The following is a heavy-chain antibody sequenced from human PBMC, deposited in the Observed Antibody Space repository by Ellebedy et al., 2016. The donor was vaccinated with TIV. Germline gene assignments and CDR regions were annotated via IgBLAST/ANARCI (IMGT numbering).Heavy chain of an antibody. Sequence: SETLSLTXAVYGGSLSSYYWSWIRQPPGKGLEWIGEINHSGSTNYNPPLKSRVATSLDTSKNQLSLKLTSMTAADTAVYFCARGRVSRDFWSGYSHNWFDPWGQGTLVTVSS. J-gene: IGHJ5*02. CDR2: INHSGST. CDR3: ARGRVSRDFWSGYSHNWFDP. CDR1: GGSLSSYY. D-gene: IGHD3-3*01. V-gene: IGHV4-34*01.